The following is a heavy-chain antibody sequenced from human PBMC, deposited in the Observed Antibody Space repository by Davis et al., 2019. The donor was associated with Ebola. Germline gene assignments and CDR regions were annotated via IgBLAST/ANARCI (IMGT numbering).Heavy chain of an antibody. V-gene: IGHV3-48*01. Sequence: PGGSLRLSCTASGFAFSNYNMNWVRQAPGKGLEWVSSITTNGWSTYYADSVKGRFIISRDNAKNSLFLHMHSLRGDDTAVYFCARETPISSRSDWWGQGTLVTVSS. CDR1: GFAFSNYN. CDR3: ARETPISSRSDW. J-gene: IGHJ4*02. CDR2: ITTNGWST. D-gene: IGHD2-2*01.